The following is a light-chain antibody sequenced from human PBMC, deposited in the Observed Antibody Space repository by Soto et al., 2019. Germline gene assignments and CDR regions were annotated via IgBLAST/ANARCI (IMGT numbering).Light chain of an antibody. CDR1: QSVSSN. CDR3: QQYNNWPLA. J-gene: IGKJ1*01. CDR2: GAS. V-gene: IGKV3-15*01. Sequence: EIVMTQSPATLPVSPGERATLSCRASQSVSSNLAWYQQKPGQAPRLLLYGASTRATGIPARFSGSGSGTAFTLTISSLQSEDFAVDYCQQYNNWPLAFGQGTKVEIK.